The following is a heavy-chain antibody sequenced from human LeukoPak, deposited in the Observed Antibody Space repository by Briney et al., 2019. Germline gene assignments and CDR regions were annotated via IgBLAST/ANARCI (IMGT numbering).Heavy chain of an antibody. Sequence: GGPRKIPGKGSGNGFTSYWIGWVGQWPGKCLEWMGISYPGDSDTRYSPSFQGQVTISADKSISTAYLQWSRLKASDTAMYYCARLGIAATGLWGQGTLVTVSS. D-gene: IGHD6-13*01. J-gene: IGHJ4*02. CDR3: ARLGIAATGL. CDR1: GNGFTSYW. CDR2: SYPGDSDT. V-gene: IGHV5-51*01.